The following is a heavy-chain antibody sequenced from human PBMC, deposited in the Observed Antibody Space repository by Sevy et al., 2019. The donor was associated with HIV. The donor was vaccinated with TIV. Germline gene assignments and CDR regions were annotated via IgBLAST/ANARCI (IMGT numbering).Heavy chain of an antibody. Sequence: GGSLRLSCAASEFTFSTYWMTWVRQAPGKGLEWVANINQDGSKKNYVDSMKGRFTISRDNAKNSLYVQMNSLRAEDTAVYYCARVGIFEGSESHFRFIDYWGQGILVTVSS. D-gene: IGHD3-10*01. CDR2: INQDGSKK. V-gene: IGHV3-7*01. J-gene: IGHJ4*02. CDR3: ARVGIFEGSESHFRFIDY. CDR1: EFTFSTYW.